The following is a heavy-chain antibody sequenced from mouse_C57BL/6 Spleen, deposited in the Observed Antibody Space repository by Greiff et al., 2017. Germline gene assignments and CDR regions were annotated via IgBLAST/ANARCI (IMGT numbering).Heavy chain of an antibody. CDR2: INPYNGGT. CDR3: ARKRDYYGSSYDAMDY. V-gene: IGHV1-19*01. J-gene: IGHJ4*01. CDR1: GYTFTDYY. Sequence: EVQLQQSGPVLVKPGASVKMSCKASGYTFTDYYMNWVKQSHGKSLEWIGVINPYNGGTSYNQKFKGKATLTVDKSSSTAYMELNSLTSEDSAVYYCARKRDYYGSSYDAMDYWGQGTSVTVSS. D-gene: IGHD1-1*01.